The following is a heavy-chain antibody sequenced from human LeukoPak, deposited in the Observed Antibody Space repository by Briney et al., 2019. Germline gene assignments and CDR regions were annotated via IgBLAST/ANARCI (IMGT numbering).Heavy chain of an antibody. CDR1: GYTFTSYG. CDR2: ISAYNGNT. D-gene: IGHD3-16*02. V-gene: IGHV1-18*01. J-gene: IGHJ4*02. CDR3: ARGSDDYVWGSYRSPSPFDY. Sequence: GASVKVSCKASGYTFTSYGISWVRQAPGQGLEWMGWISAYNGNTNHAQKLQGRVTMTTDTSTSTAYMELRSLRSDDTAVYYCARGSDDYVWGSYRSPSPFDYWGQGTLVTVSS.